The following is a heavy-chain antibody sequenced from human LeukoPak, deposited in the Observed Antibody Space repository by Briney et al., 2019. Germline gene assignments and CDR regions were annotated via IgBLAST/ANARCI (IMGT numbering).Heavy chain of an antibody. V-gene: IGHV5-51*01. CDR3: ARRGSGWYWDY. CDR2: IYPGDSDT. D-gene: IGHD6-19*01. Sequence: KAGASLQISCKGSGSSFTSYWIGWVRQLPGKGLEWMGIIYPGDSDTRYSPSFQGQVTISADKSISTAYLQWSSLKASDTAMYYCARRGSGWYWDYWGQGTLVTVSS. J-gene: IGHJ4*02. CDR1: GSSFTSYW.